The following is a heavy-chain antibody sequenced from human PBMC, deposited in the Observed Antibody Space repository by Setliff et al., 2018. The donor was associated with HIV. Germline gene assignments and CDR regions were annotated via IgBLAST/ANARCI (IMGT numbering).Heavy chain of an antibody. CDR2: LYGTGGT. D-gene: IGHD4-17*01. CDR3: ARGGEYFDY. Sequence: GGSLRLSCAASGFTFGYYNMNWVRLAPGKGLEWVSILYGTGGTYYADSVKGRFTISRDSSKSTLYLQMNSLRAEDTAVYYCARGGEYFDYWGQGTLVTVSS. V-gene: IGHV3-53*01. CDR1: GFTFGYYN. J-gene: IGHJ4*02.